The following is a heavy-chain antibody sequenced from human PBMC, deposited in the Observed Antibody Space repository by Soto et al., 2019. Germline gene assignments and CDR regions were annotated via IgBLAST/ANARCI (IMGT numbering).Heavy chain of an antibody. J-gene: IGHJ4*02. Sequence: GASVKVSCKASGYSFSFYGINWVRQAPGQGLEWMGWINPSDGNRNFAQKFEDRVTMTTATSTNTVFLELRSLKSDDTAIYYCSRVDPGETSPFDHWGQGTLVTVSS. CDR3: SRVDPGETSPFDH. CDR2: INPSDGNR. D-gene: IGHD3-10*01. CDR1: GYSFSFYG. V-gene: IGHV1-18*01.